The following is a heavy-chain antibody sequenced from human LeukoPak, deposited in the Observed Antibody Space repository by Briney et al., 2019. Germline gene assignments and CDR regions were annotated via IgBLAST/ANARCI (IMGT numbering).Heavy chain of an antibody. CDR1: GYTFTGYY. D-gene: IGHD2-2*01. V-gene: IGHV1-2*02. J-gene: IGHJ4*02. CDR2: INPNNGGT. CDR3: AKNHCSRTSCFMSSDY. Sequence: ASVKVSCKASGYTFTGYYMHWVRQAPGQRLEWMGWINPNNGGTEYAQKSQGRVTMTRDTSISTAYMELSRLRSDDTAVYYCAKNHCSRTSCFMSSDYWGQGTLVTVSS.